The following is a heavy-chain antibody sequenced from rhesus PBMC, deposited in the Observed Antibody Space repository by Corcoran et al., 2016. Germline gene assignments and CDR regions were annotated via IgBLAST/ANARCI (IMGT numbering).Heavy chain of an antibody. Sequence: QVQLQESGPGLVKPSETLSLTCTVSGGSSSDSYYWSWIRQPPGKGLEGMGRIYGSGGSTNYNPSLKSRVTISRDTSKTQFSLKLSSVTAADTAVYYCARGYSGSWNGYYFDYWGQGVLVTVSS. V-gene: IGHV4-160*01. CDR3: ARGYSGSWNGYYFDY. D-gene: IGHD6-25*01. CDR2: IYGSGGST. J-gene: IGHJ4*01. CDR1: GGSSSDSYY.